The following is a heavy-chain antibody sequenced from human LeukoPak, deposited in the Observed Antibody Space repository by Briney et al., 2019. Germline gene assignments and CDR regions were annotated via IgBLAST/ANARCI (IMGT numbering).Heavy chain of an antibody. CDR3: ADSNYWYPVDY. CDR1: GFTFSNYA. D-gene: IGHD4-11*01. J-gene: IGHJ4*02. V-gene: IGHV3-23*01. Sequence: GGSLRLSCAASGFTFSNYAMRWVRQAPGKGLEWVSSITSSGGTTYYTDSVRGRFTISRDNSKNTLYLQMHSLRAEDTALYYCADSNYWYPVDYWGQGTLVTVSS. CDR2: ITSSGGTT.